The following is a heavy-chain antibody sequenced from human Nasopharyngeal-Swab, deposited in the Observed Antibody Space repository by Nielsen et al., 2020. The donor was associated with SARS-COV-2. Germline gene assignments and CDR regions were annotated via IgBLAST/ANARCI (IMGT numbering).Heavy chain of an antibody. CDR1: GGTFSSYA. J-gene: IGHJ3*02. CDR2: INPSGGST. D-gene: IGHD3-10*01. Sequence: ASVKVSCKASGGTFSSYAISWVRQAPGQGLEWMGIINPSGGSTSYAQKFQGRVTMTRDTSTSTVYMELSSLRSEDTAVYYCARGRITMVRGVRSFRAFDIWGQGTMVTVSS. CDR3: ARGRITMVRGVRSFRAFDI. V-gene: IGHV1-46*01.